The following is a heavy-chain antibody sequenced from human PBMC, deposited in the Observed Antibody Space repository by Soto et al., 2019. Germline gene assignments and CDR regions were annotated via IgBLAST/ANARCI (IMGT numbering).Heavy chain of an antibody. CDR1: GGAISNYY. V-gene: IGHV4-59*01. CDR3: ARYYYASGSYYKYYFDC. D-gene: IGHD3-10*01. Sequence: PSETLSLTCTVSGGAISNYYWSWIRQSPGKGLEWIGSIYYSGSINYNPSLKSRVTISLDTSKNQFSLKLYSVTAADTAVYYCARYYYASGSYYKYYFDCWGQGTPVTVSS. J-gene: IGHJ4*02. CDR2: IYYSGSI.